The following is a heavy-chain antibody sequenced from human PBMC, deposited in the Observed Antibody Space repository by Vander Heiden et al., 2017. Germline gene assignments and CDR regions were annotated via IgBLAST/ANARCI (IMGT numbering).Heavy chain of an antibody. D-gene: IGHD4-17*01. CDR3: AKDPPPTVIEFGFFAY. V-gene: IGHV3-23*01. J-gene: IGHJ4*02. Sequence: EVQLLESGGGLVQPGGSLSLSCAASGFSFSNYAMSWVRQAPGKGLEWVSAISGSGGTTYYADSVKGRFTISRDNSKNTLYLQMNSLRAEDTAVYYCAKDPPPTVIEFGFFAYWGQGNLVTVSS. CDR2: ISGSGGTT. CDR1: GFSFSNYA.